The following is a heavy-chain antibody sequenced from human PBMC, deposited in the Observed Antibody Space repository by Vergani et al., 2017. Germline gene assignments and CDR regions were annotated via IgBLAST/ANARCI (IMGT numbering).Heavy chain of an antibody. CDR3: ARGETRTDWFDP. CDR2: VHPSGTT. J-gene: IGHJ5*02. CDR1: CVCMQSGSFY. Sequence: VQLHESGPGVVKPSETLSLICSVYCVCMQSGSFYWTGIRQSAEGRQEWMGRVHPSGTTNYNPSLNGRVTIFVDKSKNLLSLRLNSVTAADTAVYYCARGETRTDWFDPWGQGTLVTVSS. D-gene: IGHD3/OR15-3a*01. V-gene: IGHV4-61*02.